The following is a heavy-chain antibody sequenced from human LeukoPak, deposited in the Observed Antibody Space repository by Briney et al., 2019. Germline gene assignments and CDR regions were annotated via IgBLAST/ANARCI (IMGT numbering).Heavy chain of an antibody. CDR3: ARTPYSTGSYDY. V-gene: IGHV1-2*02. J-gene: IGHJ4*02. D-gene: IGHD6-19*01. CDR1: GYTFTGHY. Sequence: ASVKVSCKASGYTFTGHYMHWVRQAPGQGLEWMGWITPNSGDTTYAQNFQGRVTMTRVTSISTAYMELSRLTSDDTAVYYCARTPYSTGSYDYWGQGTLVTVSS. CDR2: ITPNSGDT.